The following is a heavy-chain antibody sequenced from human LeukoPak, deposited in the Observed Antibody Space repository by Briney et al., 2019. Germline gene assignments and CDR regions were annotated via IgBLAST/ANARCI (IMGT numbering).Heavy chain of an antibody. J-gene: IGHJ5*02. CDR2: IYYSGST. D-gene: IGHD6-13*01. CDR3: ARGMVGSSSWYGNWFDP. CDR1: GGSISSSSYY. V-gene: IGHV4-39*07. Sequence: SETLSLTCTVSGGSISSSSYYWGWIRQPPGKGLEWIGSIYYSGSTNYNPSLKSRVTISVDTSKNQFSLKLSSVTAADTAVYYCARGMVGSSSWYGNWFDPWGQGTLVTVSS.